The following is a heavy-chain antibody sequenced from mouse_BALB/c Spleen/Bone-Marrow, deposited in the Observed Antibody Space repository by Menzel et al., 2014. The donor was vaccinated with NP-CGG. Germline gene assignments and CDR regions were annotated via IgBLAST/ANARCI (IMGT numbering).Heavy chain of an antibody. CDR3: ARAGMDY. J-gene: IGHJ4*01. CDR2: ISSGSSTI. CDR1: GFTFSSFG. D-gene: IGHD3-3*01. Sequence: EVMLVESGGGLVQPGGSRKLSCAASGFTFSSFGMHWVRQAPEKGLEWVAYISSGSSTIYYADTAKGRFTISRDNPKNTLFLQMTSLRSEDTAMYYCARAGMDYWGQGTSVTVSS. V-gene: IGHV5-17*02.